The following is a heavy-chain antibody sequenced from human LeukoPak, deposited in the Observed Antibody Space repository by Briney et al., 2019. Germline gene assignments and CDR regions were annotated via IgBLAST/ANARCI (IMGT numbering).Heavy chain of an antibody. V-gene: IGHV3-33*01. CDR3: ARDRTNWNYGGDNWFDP. Sequence: PGRSLRLSCAASGFTFSSYGMHWVREAPGKGLGWVAVIWNDGSNKYYADSVKGRFTISRDNSKNTLYLQMNSLRAEDTAVYYCARDRTNWNYGGDNWFDPWGQGTLVTVSS. CDR1: GFTFSSYG. J-gene: IGHJ5*02. D-gene: IGHD1-7*01. CDR2: IWNDGSNK.